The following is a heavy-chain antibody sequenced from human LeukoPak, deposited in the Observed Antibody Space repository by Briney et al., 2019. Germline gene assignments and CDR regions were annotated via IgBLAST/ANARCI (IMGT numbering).Heavy chain of an antibody. CDR2: IYYSGST. D-gene: IGHD2-2*01. CDR1: GGSISSHY. Sequence: SETLSLTCTVSGGSISSHYWSWIRQPPGKGLEWIGYIYYSGSTNYNPSLKSRVTISVDTSKNQFSLKLSSVTAADTAVYYCARDFSTGRFDPWGQGTLVTVSS. J-gene: IGHJ5*02. V-gene: IGHV4-59*11. CDR3: ARDFSTGRFDP.